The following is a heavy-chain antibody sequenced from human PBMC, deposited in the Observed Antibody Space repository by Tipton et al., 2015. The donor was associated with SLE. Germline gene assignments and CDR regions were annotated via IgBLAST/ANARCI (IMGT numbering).Heavy chain of an antibody. CDR2: IYSGGST. J-gene: IGHJ3*02. Sequence: TLSLTCTVSGGSISCHYWIWIRQPPGKTLDWIGYIYSGGSTNYNPSLKSRVSISVETSKNQISLKLSSVTAADTAVYYCARVWDYGDGFDIWGQGTMVTVSS. CDR3: ARVWDYGDGFDI. CDR1: GGSISCHY. V-gene: IGHV4-59*11. D-gene: IGHD4-17*01.